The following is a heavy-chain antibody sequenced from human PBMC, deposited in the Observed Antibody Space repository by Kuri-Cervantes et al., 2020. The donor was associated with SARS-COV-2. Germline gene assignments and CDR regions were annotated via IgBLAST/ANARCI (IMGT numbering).Heavy chain of an antibody. CDR1: GYSISSGYY. CDR2: IYHSGST. J-gene: IGHJ6*02. CDR3: ARADYYYGMDV. Sequence: SETLSLTCTVSGYSISSGYYWGWIRQPPGKGLEWIGSIYHSGSTNYNPSLKSRVTISVDTSKNQFSLKLSSVTAADTAVYYCARADYYYGMDVWGQGTTVTVSS. V-gene: IGHV4-38-2*02.